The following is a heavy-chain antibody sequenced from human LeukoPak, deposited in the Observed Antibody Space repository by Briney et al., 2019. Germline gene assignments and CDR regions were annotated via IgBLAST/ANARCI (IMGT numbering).Heavy chain of an antibody. J-gene: IGHJ4*02. D-gene: IGHD3-22*01. CDR1: GYTFTSYA. V-gene: IGHV1-3*01. CDR2: INAGNGNT. Sequence: ASVKVSCKASGYTFTSYAMHWVRQAPGQRLEWMGWINAGNGNTKYSQKFQGRVTITRDTSASTAYTELSSLRSEDTAVHYCARSRGYYYDSSGYYDYWGQGTLVTVSS. CDR3: ARSRGYYYDSSGYYDY.